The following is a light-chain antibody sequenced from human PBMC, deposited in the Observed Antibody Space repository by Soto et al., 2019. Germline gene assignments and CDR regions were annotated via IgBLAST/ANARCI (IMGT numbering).Light chain of an antibody. CDR3: QHWTDYSWT. CDR1: QCLTMW. J-gene: IGKJ1*01. V-gene: IGKV1-5*03. CDR2: KTS. Sequence: DIHMTQSPSTLSASVGDRVTLTCRASQCLTMWLAWYQQEPGKAPNLLIYKTSSLESGVPSRFSGSGSGTEFTLTISSLQPDDFATYYCQHWTDYSWTFGQGTKVEVK.